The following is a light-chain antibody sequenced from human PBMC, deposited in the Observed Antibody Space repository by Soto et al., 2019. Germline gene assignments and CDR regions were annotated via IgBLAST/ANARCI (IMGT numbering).Light chain of an antibody. CDR2: TSS. CDR1: QSISTS. Sequence: DIQLTQTTSSLSSSVGDGGTITCGASQSISTSLNWYQQKPGKAPNLLIFTSSNLESGVPSRFSGSGSGTDFTLTISSLQPEDFATYFCQQGYSRPRTFGQGTKVDIK. CDR3: QQGYSRPRT. J-gene: IGKJ1*01. V-gene: IGKV1-39*01.